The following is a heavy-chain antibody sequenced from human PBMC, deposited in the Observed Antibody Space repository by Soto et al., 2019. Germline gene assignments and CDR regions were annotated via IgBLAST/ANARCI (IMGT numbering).Heavy chain of an antibody. J-gene: IGHJ6*02. V-gene: IGHV3-73*01. CDR1: GFTFSSYG. CDR2: IRSKANSYAT. Sequence: PGGSLRLSCAASGFTFSSYGMHWVRQASGKGLEWVGRIRSKANSYATAYAASVKGRFTISRDDSKNTAYLQMNSLKTEDTAVYYCTRRGDGGYSYGSYGMDVWGQGTTVTVSS. CDR3: TRRGDGGYSYGSYGMDV. D-gene: IGHD5-18*01.